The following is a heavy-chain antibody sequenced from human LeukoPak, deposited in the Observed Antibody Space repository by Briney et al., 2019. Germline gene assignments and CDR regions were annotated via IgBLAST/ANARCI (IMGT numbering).Heavy chain of an antibody. V-gene: IGHV3-23*01. D-gene: IGHD6-19*01. Sequence: RTGGSLRLSCAASGFTFSSYAMSWVRQPPGKGLEWVSAISGSGGSTYYAASVKGRFTISRENSKNTLYLQRNSLRAEDTAVYYCAKVDSSGLGPWGQGTLVTVSS. CDR2: ISGSGGST. J-gene: IGHJ5*02. CDR1: GFTFSSYA. CDR3: AKVDSSGLGP.